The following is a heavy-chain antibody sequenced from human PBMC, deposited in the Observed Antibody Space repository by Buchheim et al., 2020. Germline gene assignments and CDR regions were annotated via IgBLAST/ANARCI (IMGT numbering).Heavy chain of an antibody. V-gene: IGHV4-4*02. CDR3: ARVGDYYGSGSHPYYYYGMDV. D-gene: IGHD3-10*01. CDR1: GGSISSSNW. J-gene: IGHJ6*02. Sequence: QVQLQESGPGLVKPSGTLSLTCAVSGGSISSSNWWSWVRQPPGKGLEWIGDIYHSGSTNYNPSLKSRVITSVDKSKNQFSLKLSSVTAADTAVYYCARVGDYYGSGSHPYYYYGMDVWGQGTT. CDR2: IYHSGST.